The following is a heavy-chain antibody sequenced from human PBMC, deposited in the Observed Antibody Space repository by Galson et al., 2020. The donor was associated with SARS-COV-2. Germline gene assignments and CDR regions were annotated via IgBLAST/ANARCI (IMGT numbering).Heavy chain of an antibody. CDR2: IKSKTDGGTT. Sequence: GGSLRLSCAASGFTFSNAWMSWVSQAPGKGLEWVGRIKSKTDGGTTDYAAPVKGRFTISRDDSKNTLYLQMNSLKTEDTAVYYCTTETEGILVVPAARYCYYYGMDVRGQGTTVTVSS. CDR3: TTETEGILVVPAARYCYYYGMDV. V-gene: IGHV3-15*01. D-gene: IGHD2-2*01. CDR1: GFTFSNAW. J-gene: IGHJ6*02.